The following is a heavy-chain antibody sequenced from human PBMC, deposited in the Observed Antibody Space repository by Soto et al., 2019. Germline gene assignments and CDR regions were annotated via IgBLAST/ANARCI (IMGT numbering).Heavy chain of an antibody. V-gene: IGHV3-7*01. CDR3: AMVRGDSYYYYYYMDV. J-gene: IGHJ6*03. CDR2: IKQDGSEK. Sequence: GGSLRLSCAASGFTFSSYWMSWVRQAPGKGLEWVANIKQDGSEKYYVDSVKGRFTISRDNAKNSLYLQMNSLRAEDTAVYYCAMVRGDSYYYYYYMDVWGKGTTVTVSS. D-gene: IGHD3-10*01. CDR1: GFTFSSYW.